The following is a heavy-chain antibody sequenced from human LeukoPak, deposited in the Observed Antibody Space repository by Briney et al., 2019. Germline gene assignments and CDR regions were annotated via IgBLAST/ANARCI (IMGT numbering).Heavy chain of an antibody. Sequence: ASVKVSCKASGYSFADYYMHWVRQAPGQGLEWMGWINPNSGGTNYAQKFQGRVTMTRDTSISTAYMELSRLRSDDTAVYYCARPNYYGSGSYYNDWGQGTLVTVSS. J-gene: IGHJ4*02. CDR3: ARPNYYGSGSYYND. CDR2: INPNSGGT. CDR1: GYSFADYY. D-gene: IGHD3-10*01. V-gene: IGHV1-2*02.